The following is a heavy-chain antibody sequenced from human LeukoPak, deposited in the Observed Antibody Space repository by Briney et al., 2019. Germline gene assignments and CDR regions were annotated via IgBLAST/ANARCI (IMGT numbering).Heavy chain of an antibody. CDR2: IYYSGST. Sequence: SETLSLTCTVSGGSISSYYWSWIRQPPGKGLEWIGYIYYSGSTNYNPSLKSRVTISVDTSKNQFSLKLSSVTAADTAVYYCARGRDGYKGAFDIWGRGTMVTVSS. D-gene: IGHD5-24*01. J-gene: IGHJ3*02. CDR3: ARGRDGYKGAFDI. CDR1: GGSISSYY. V-gene: IGHV4-59*01.